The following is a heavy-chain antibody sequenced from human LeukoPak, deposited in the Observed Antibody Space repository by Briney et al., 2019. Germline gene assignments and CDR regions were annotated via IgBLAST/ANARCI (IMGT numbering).Heavy chain of an antibody. CDR3: AKAPHSGPRIAARLWKGGYYFDY. CDR2: IMIGGDGK. J-gene: IGHJ4*02. CDR1: GFTFNNYA. V-gene: IGHV3-23*01. D-gene: IGHD6-6*01. Sequence: GGSLRLSCAGSGFTFNNYAMSWVRRAPRKGLEWVSTIMIGGDGKHYADSVKGRFTISRDNSKNTLYLQMNSLRAEDTAVYYCAKAPHSGPRIAARLWKGGYYFDYWGQGTLVTVSS.